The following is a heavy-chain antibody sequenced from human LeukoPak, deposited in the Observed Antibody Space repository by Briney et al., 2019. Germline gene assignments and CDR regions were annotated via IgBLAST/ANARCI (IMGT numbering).Heavy chain of an antibody. J-gene: IGHJ4*02. CDR2: INHSGST. CDR3: ARGRQQSRTSLYYFDY. D-gene: IGHD6-13*01. CDR1: GGSFSGYY. Sequence: SETLSLTCAVYGGSFSGYYWSWIRQPPGKGLEWIGEINHSGSTNYNPSLKSRVTISVDTSKNQFSLKLSSVTAADTAVYYCARGRQQSRTSLYYFDYWGQGTLVTVSS. V-gene: IGHV4-34*01.